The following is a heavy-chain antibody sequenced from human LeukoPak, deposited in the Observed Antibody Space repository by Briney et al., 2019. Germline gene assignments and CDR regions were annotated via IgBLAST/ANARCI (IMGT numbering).Heavy chain of an antibody. D-gene: IGHD4-17*01. J-gene: IGHJ5*02. CDR1: GGSFSGYY. Sequence: ASETLSLTCAVYGGSFSGYYWSWIRQPPGKGLEWIGEINHSGSTNYNPSLKSRVTISVDTSKNQFSLKLSSVTAADTAVYYCARVVSQYGDYAWIVNWFDPWGQGTLVTVSS. V-gene: IGHV4-34*01. CDR2: INHSGST. CDR3: ARVVSQYGDYAWIVNWFDP.